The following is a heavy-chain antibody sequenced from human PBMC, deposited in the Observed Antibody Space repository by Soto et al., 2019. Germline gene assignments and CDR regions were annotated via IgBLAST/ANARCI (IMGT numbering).Heavy chain of an antibody. J-gene: IGHJ6*03. CDR3: ARSGAWRTYRGYYYYYMDV. Sequence: PSETLSLTCTVSGGSISSYYWSWIRQPPGKGLEWIGYIYYSGSTNYNPSLKSRVTISVDTSKNQFSLKLSSVTAADTAVYYCARSGAWRTYRGYYYYYMDVWGKGTTVTVSS. CDR1: GGSISSYY. D-gene: IGHD3-10*01. CDR2: IYYSGST. V-gene: IGHV4-59*08.